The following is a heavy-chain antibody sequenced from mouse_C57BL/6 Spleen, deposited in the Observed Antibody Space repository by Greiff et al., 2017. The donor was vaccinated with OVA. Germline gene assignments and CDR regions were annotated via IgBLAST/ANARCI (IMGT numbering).Heavy chain of an antibody. CDR3: SSFSSYGAMYY. CDR1: GYTFTSYW. Sequence: QVQLQQPGAELVKPGASVKVSCKASGYTFTSYWMHWVKQRPGQGLEWIGRIHPSDSDTNYNQKFKGKATLTVDKSSSTAYMQLRSLTSEDSAVSSCSSFSSYGAMYYWGQVTSVTVSS. V-gene: IGHV1-74*01. CDR2: IHPSDSDT. D-gene: IGHD1-1*01. J-gene: IGHJ4*01.